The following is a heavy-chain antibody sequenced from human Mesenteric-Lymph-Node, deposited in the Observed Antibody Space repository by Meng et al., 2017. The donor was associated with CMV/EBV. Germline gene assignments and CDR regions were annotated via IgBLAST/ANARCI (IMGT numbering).Heavy chain of an antibody. CDR1: GYTFTGYY. D-gene: IGHD2-15*01. CDR2: INPNSGGT. Sequence: SGYTFTGYYMHWVRQAPGQGLEWMGRINPNSGGTNYAQKFQGRVTMTRETSISTAYMELSRLRSDDTAVYSCAREREDIRGGIYYFDYWGQGTLVTVSS. V-gene: IGHV1-2*06. CDR3: AREREDIRGGIYYFDY. J-gene: IGHJ4*02.